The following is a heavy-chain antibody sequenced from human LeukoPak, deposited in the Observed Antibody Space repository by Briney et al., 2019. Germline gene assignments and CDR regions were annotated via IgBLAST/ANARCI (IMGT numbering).Heavy chain of an antibody. Sequence: GGSLRLSCATSGFTFSNYAVSWVRQAPGKGLEWVSSISGSGGTTYYADSVKGRFTISRDNSKNTLYLQMNSLRAEDTAVYYCAKDPHRASSGLVDYWGQGTLVTVSS. CDR2: ISGSGGTT. CDR3: AKDPHRASSGLVDY. CDR1: GFTFSNYA. V-gene: IGHV3-23*01. J-gene: IGHJ4*02. D-gene: IGHD6-6*01.